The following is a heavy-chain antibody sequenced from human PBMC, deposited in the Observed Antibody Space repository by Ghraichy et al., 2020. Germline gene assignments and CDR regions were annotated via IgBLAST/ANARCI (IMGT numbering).Heavy chain of an antibody. J-gene: IGHJ6*02. CDR3: ARVGLPYGMDV. V-gene: IGHV3-74*03. CDR1: GFSFSDHW. Sequence: LSLTCEASGFSFSDHWMYWVRQAPGKGLVWVSRISSDGTTTTYADSVKGRFTISRDNAKNTVYQTMNSLSAEDTAVYYCARVGLPYGMDVWGQGTAVTVSS. CDR2: ISSDGTTT.